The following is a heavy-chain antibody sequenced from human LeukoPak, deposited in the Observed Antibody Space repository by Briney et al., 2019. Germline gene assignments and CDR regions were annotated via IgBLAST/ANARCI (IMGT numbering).Heavy chain of an antibody. CDR2: MNPNNRDI. Sequence: ASVKVSCKASGYTFTSYHINWVRQATGQGLEWVGWMNPNNRDIGYAQKFQGRVTMTRNTSIGTAYMELSSPRSEDTAIYYCVRVPPGTTIYAYWGQGTLVTVSS. CDR1: GYTFTSYH. V-gene: IGHV1-8*01. J-gene: IGHJ4*02. D-gene: IGHD1-14*01. CDR3: VRVPPGTTIYAY.